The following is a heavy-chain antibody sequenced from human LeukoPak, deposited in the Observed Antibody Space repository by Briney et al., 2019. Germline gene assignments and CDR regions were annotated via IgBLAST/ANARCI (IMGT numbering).Heavy chain of an antibody. CDR1: GGSFSGYY. V-gene: IGHV4-34*01. CDR3: ARGGEYSSEYNWFDP. J-gene: IGHJ5*02. Sequence: PSETLSLTCAVYGGSFSGYYWSWIRQPPGKGLEWIGEINHSGSTNYNPSLKSRVTISVDTSKNQFSLKLSSVTAADTAVYYCARGGEYSSEYNWFDPWGQGTLVTVSS. CDR2: INHSGST. D-gene: IGHD6-25*01.